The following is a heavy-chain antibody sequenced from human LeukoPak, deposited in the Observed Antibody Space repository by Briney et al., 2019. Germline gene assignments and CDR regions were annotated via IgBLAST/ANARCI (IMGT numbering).Heavy chain of an antibody. Sequence: SETLSLTCTVSGDSISSHYWSWIRQPPGKGLEWIGYMYYSGITNYNPSLKSRVTISADTSKNQFSLRLTSVSAADTAVYYCARDLRYYDSSGYYYYWYFDLWGRGTLVTVSS. CDR2: MYYSGIT. CDR1: GDSISSHY. D-gene: IGHD3-22*01. CDR3: ARDLRYYDSSGYYYYWYFDL. J-gene: IGHJ2*01. V-gene: IGHV4-59*11.